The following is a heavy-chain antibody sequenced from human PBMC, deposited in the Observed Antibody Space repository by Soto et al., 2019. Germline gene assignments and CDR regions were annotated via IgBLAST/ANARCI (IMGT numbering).Heavy chain of an antibody. Sequence: PGESLKISCKGSGYSFTSYWISWVRQMPGKGLEWMGRIDPSDSYTNYSPSFQGHVTISADKSISTAYLQWSSLKASDTAMYYCARRYYYGSGSYYKEGYYYYGMDVWGQGTTVTVSS. CDR3: ARRYYYGSGSYYKEGYYYYGMDV. CDR2: IDPSDSYT. J-gene: IGHJ6*02. D-gene: IGHD3-10*01. V-gene: IGHV5-10-1*01. CDR1: GYSFTSYW.